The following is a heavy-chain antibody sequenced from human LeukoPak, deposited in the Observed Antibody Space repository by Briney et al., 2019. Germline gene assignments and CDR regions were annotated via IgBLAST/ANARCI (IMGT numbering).Heavy chain of an antibody. V-gene: IGHV3-7*01. CDR3: ARDGLPFDF. CDR1: GFRFSSYW. D-gene: IGHD5-12*01. CDR2: IKQDGSEK. J-gene: IGHJ4*02. Sequence: GGSLRLSCAASGFRFSSYWMSRVRQAPGKGLEWVANIKQDGSEKYYVDSVKGRFTISRDNAKNSLYLQMNSLRAEDTAVYFCARDGLPFDFWGQGTLVTVSS.